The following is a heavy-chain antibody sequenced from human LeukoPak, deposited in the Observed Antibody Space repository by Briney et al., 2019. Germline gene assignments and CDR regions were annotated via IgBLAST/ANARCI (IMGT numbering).Heavy chain of an antibody. CDR2: MNPNSGNT. CDR3: ARWSGDY. D-gene: IGHD1-14*01. J-gene: IGHJ4*02. V-gene: IGHV1-8*01. Sequence: ASVTVSCRASGYTFTSYDINGVRQAAGQGLEWMGWMNPNSGNTGYAQKFQGRVTMTRTTSISTAYMELSSLRSEDTAVYYCARWSGDYWGQGTLVTVSS. CDR1: GYTFTSYD.